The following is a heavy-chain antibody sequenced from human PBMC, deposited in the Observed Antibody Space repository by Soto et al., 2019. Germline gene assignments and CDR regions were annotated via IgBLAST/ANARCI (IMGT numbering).Heavy chain of an antibody. Sequence: ASVKVSCKASGGTFSSYTISWVRQAPGQELEWMGRIIPILGIANYAQKFQERVTITRDMSTSTAYMELSSLRSEDTAVYYCAADPHFYYDIFGLDFDYWGQGTLVTVSS. D-gene: IGHD3-9*01. CDR2: IIPILGIA. V-gene: IGHV1-69*02. CDR1: GGTFSSYT. CDR3: AADPHFYYDIFGLDFDY. J-gene: IGHJ4*02.